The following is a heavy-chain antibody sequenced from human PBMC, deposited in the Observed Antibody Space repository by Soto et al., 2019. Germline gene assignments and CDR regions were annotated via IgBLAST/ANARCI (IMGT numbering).Heavy chain of an antibody. V-gene: IGHV4-61*01. CDR2: IYYSGST. Sequence: SETLSLTCPVSGGSVSSGSYYWGWFRQPPGKGLEWIGYIYYSGSTNYNPSLKSRVTISVDTSKNQFSLKLSSVTAADTAVYYCARGGSYFGAYFDYWGQGTLVTVSS. D-gene: IGHD1-26*01. CDR1: GGSVSSGSYY. J-gene: IGHJ4*02. CDR3: ARGGSYFGAYFDY.